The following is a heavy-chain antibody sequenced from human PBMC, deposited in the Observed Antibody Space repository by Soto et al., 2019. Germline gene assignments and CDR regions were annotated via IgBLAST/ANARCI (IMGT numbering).Heavy chain of an antibody. CDR1: GYTFTSYG. CDR2: ISXYHGNK. D-gene: IGHD6-13*01. Sequence: XSVKVSCKASGYTFTSYGISWVRQAPGRGIEWXGWISXYHGNKNYQQXXQGRVNMXXDTYKSTAYMELRRLRSDDTAVYYCARLAGNDYWGQGTLVTVSS. J-gene: IGHJ4*02. CDR3: ARLAGNDY. V-gene: IGHV1-18*01.